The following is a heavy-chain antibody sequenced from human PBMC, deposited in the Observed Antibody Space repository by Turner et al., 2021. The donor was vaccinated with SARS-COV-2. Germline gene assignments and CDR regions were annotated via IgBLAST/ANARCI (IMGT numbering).Heavy chain of an antibody. CDR2: MSGSGGST. J-gene: IGHJ4*02. CDR3: AKADRVMIVVVITLFDY. CDR1: GFTFSIYA. Sequence: EVQLLESGGGLVQPGGSLRLSCAASGFTFSIYAMSWVRQAPGKGLEWCSAMSGSGGSTYYADSVKGRFTISRDNSKNTLYLQMNSLRAEDTAVYYCAKADRVMIVVVITLFDYWGQGTLVTVSS. V-gene: IGHV3-23*01. D-gene: IGHD3-22*01.